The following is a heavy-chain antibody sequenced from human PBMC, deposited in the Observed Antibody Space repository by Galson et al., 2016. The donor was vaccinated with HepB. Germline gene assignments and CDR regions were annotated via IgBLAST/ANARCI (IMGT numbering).Heavy chain of an antibody. J-gene: IGHJ4*02. CDR2: ISTRRTT. Sequence: SLRLSCAASGFVFSNFGLRWVRQAPGKGLEWVASISTRRTTYYSDSVQGRFTIPRDNSNNTLYLQMNGLRAEDTAVYYCAKERLVRRIFDHWGQGTLLTVSS. CDR1: GFVFSNFG. V-gene: IGHV3-23*01. CDR3: AKERLVRRIFDH. D-gene: IGHD1-1*01.